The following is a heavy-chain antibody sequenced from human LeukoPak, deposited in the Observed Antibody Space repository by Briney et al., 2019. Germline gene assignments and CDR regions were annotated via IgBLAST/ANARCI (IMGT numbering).Heavy chain of an antibody. Sequence: SSETLSLTCTVSGGSISSGDYYWNWIRQPPGKGVEWIVYIYYSGSTKYNPSLKSRVPISVATSNTQFSLKLSSVTAADTAVYYCARGARAGYNLEPFDYWGQGTLVTVSS. J-gene: IGHJ4*02. V-gene: IGHV4-61*08. CDR1: GGSISSGDYY. D-gene: IGHD5-24*01. CDR2: IYYSGST. CDR3: ARGARAGYNLEPFDY.